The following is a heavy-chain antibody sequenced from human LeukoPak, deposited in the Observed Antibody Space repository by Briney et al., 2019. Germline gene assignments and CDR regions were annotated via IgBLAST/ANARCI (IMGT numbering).Heavy chain of an antibody. V-gene: IGHV3-23*01. J-gene: IGHJ4*02. CDR1: GFTFSSYA. CDR3: AKSSRYGTGWYGRIDY. Sequence: PGGSLRLSCAASGFTFSSYAMSWVRQAPGKGLEWVSAISGSGGSTYYADSVEGRFTISRDNSKNTLYLQMNSLRADDTAVYYCAKSSRYGTGWYGRIDYWGQGMLVTVSS. CDR2: ISGSGGST. D-gene: IGHD6-19*01.